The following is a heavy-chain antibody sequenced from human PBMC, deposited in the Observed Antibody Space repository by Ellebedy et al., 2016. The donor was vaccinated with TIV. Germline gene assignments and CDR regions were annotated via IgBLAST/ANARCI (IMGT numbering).Heavy chain of an antibody. CDR3: ARCGAYSYGYDYYYYGMDV. Sequence: AASVKVSCKASGGTFSSYAISWVRQAPGQGVEGMGGISPIFCTANYAKKFQGRVTITADESTSTAYMELSSLRSEDTAVYYCARCGAYSYGYDYYYYGMDVWGQGTTVTVSS. CDR1: GGTFSSYA. J-gene: IGHJ6*02. D-gene: IGHD5-18*01. V-gene: IGHV1-69*13. CDR2: ISPIFCTA.